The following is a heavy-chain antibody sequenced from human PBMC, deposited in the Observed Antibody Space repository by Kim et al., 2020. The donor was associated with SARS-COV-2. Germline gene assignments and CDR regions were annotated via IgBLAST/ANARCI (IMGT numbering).Heavy chain of an antibody. CDR2: INHSGST. CDR3: ARGPGDIVVVPAAMGYGLKYYYYGMDV. D-gene: IGHD2-2*01. V-gene: IGHV4-34*01. J-gene: IGHJ6*02. CDR1: GGSFSGYY. Sequence: SETLSLTCAVYGGSFSGYYWSWIRQPPGKGLEWIGEINHSGSTNYNPSLKSRVTISVDTSKNQFSLKLSSVTAADTAVYYCARGPGDIVVVPAAMGYGLKYYYYGMDVWGQGTTVTVSS.